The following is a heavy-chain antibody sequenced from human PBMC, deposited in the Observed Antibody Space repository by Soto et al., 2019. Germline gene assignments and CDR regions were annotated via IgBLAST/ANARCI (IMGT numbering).Heavy chain of an antibody. D-gene: IGHD3-10*01. Sequence: PGGSLRLSCAASGFTFSSYSMNWVRQAPGKGLVWVSSISSSSSYIYYADSVKGRFTISRDNAKNSLYLHMNSLRAEDTAVCYCARRGLWIGELIYFDNWGQGTLVTVSS. CDR3: ARRGLWIGELIYFDN. CDR2: ISSSSSYI. J-gene: IGHJ4*02. CDR1: GFTFSSYS. V-gene: IGHV3-21*01.